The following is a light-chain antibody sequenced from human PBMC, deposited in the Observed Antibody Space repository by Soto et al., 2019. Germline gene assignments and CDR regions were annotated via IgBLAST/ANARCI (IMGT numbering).Light chain of an antibody. J-gene: IGLJ1*01. CDR3: SSYATGGSYF. CDR1: SSDVGGYNS. Sequence: QSALTQPASVSGSPGQSIAISCTGTSSDVGGYNSVSWYQQHPGKAPKLLIYDVSNRPSGVSNRFSGSKSGNTASLTISGLQAEDEGDYYCSSYATGGSYFFGTGTKSPS. CDR2: DVS. V-gene: IGLV2-14*01.